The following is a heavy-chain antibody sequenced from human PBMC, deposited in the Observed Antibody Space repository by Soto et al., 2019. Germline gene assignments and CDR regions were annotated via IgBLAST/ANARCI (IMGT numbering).Heavy chain of an antibody. CDR3: AREPYDFWSGYPLDY. J-gene: IGHJ4*02. V-gene: IGHV3-7*01. CDR2: IKQDGSEK. D-gene: IGHD3-3*01. CDR1: GFTFSSYW. Sequence: VGSLRLSCAASGFTFSSYWMSLVRQAPGKGLEWVANIKQDGSEKYYVDSVKGRFTISRDNAKNSLYLQMNSLRAEDTAVYYCAREPYDFWSGYPLDYWGQGTLVTVS.